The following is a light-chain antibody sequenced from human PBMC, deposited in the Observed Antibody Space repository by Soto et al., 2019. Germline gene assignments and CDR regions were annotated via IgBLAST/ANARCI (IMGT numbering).Light chain of an antibody. CDR3: QQYNDWPRT. CDR2: ASS. J-gene: IGKJ1*01. CDR1: QNINRN. V-gene: IGKV3-15*01. Sequence: EIVMTQSPATLSVSPGERATLSCRASQNINRNLAWYQQKPGQTPRLLIYASSTRATNIPVRFSGSGSGTEFTLTISGLQSEDFAIYHWQQYNDWPRTFGQGTRVDIK.